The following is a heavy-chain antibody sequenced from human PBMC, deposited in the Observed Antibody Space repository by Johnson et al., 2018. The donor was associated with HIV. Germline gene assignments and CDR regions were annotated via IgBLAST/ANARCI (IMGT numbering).Heavy chain of an antibody. CDR1: GFTVSSNY. Sequence: VQLVESGGGLIQPGGSLRLSCAASGFTVSSNYMTWVRQAPGNGLEWVSVIYSGGSTYYADSVKGRFTISRDNSKNTLYLQMNSLRAEDTAVYYCARDPSDYDSSGLALRNDAFDIWGQGTMVTVSS. D-gene: IGHD3-22*01. CDR3: ARDPSDYDSSGLALRNDAFDI. J-gene: IGHJ3*02. CDR2: IYSGGST. V-gene: IGHV3-53*01.